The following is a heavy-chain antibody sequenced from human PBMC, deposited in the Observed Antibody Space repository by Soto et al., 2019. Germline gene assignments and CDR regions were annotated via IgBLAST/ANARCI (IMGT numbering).Heavy chain of an antibody. Sequence: GGSLRLSCAASGFTFSSYGMHWVRQAPGKGLEWVAVISYDGSNKYYADSVKGRFTISRDNSKNTLYLKMNSLRAEDTAVYYCAKLWGYCSGGSCYHVGREPQDYWGQGTLVTVSS. J-gene: IGHJ4*02. CDR2: ISYDGSNK. CDR1: GFTFSSYG. D-gene: IGHD2-15*01. CDR3: AKLWGYCSGGSCYHVGREPQDY. V-gene: IGHV3-30*18.